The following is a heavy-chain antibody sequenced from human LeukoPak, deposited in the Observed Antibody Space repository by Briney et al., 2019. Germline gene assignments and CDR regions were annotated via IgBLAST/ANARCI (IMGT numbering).Heavy chain of an antibody. V-gene: IGHV3-23*01. J-gene: IGHJ4*02. Sequence: PGGSLRLSCAASGFTFSSYGMSWVRQAPGKGLEWVSAISGSGGSTYYADSVKGRFTISRDNSKNTLYLQMNSLRAEDTAVYYCAKGGFGPYYFDYWGQGTLVTVSS. CDR1: GFTFSSYG. CDR3: AKGGFGPYYFDY. D-gene: IGHD3-10*01. CDR2: ISGSGGST.